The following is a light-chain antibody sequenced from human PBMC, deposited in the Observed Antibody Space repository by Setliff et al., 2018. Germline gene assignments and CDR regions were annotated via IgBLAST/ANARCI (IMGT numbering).Light chain of an antibody. CDR2: DDS. J-gene: IGLJ1*01. CDR1: NIGSKS. CDR3: QVWESSSDYRGV. V-gene: IGLV3-21*03. Sequence: YELAQPPSVSVAPGKTATITCGGNNIGSKSVHWYQQKPGQAPVLVVYDDSDRPSGIPERFSGFNSGNTATLTISRVEAGDEADYYCQVWESSSDYRGVFGTGTKVTVL.